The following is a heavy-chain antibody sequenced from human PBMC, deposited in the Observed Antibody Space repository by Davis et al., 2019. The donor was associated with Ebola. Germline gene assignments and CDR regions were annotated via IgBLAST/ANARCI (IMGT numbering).Heavy chain of an antibody. CDR3: ARDGEHYSDLDY. CDR2: ISGSGDST. V-gene: IGHV3-23*01. J-gene: IGHJ4*02. CDR1: GFTFSSYA. Sequence: GESLKISCAASGFTFSSYAMSWVRQAPGKGLEWVSSISGSGDSTYYADSVKGRFTISRDNAKNTLYLQMNSLRAEDTAVYYCARDGEHYSDLDYWGQGTLVTVSS. D-gene: IGHD1-26*01.